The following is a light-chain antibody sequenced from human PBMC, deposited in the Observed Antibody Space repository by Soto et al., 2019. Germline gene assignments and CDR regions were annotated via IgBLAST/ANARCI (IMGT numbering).Light chain of an antibody. J-gene: IGLJ1*01. CDR1: SSDVGTYNS. CDR3: SSYAGTHIV. CDR2: EVT. V-gene: IGLV2-8*01. Sequence: SVLTQPPSASGSPGQSVTISCTGTSSDVGTYNSVSWYQRHPGKAPKLMMYEVTKRPAGVPDRFSGSKSGNTASLTVSGLQAEDEADYYCSSYAGTHIVFGIGTKVTVL.